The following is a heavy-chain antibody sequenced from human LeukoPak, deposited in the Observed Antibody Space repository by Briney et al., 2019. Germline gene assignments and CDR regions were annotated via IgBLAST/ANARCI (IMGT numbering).Heavy chain of an antibody. J-gene: IGHJ4*02. Sequence: SGGSLRLSCAASGFTFSSYWMSWVRQAPGKGLEWVANIKQDGSEKYYVDSVKGRFTISRDNAKNSLYLQMNSLRAEDTAVYYCGSWLDRKYFDYWGQGTLVTVSS. D-gene: IGHD6-19*01. V-gene: IGHV3-7*01. CDR3: GSWLDRKYFDY. CDR2: IKQDGSEK. CDR1: GFTFSSYW.